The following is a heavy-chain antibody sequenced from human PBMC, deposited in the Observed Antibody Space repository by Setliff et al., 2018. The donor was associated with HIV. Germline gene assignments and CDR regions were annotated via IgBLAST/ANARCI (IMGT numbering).Heavy chain of an antibody. J-gene: IGHJ4*02. Sequence: PGGSLRLSCAASGFTFSSYWMNWVRQAPGKGLEWVANIKQDGSEKYYVDSVKGRFTISRDNAKNSLYLQMNSLRAEDTAVYYCAKTRRYCSSTSCSNLFDYWGQGTLVTVSS. CDR1: GFTFSSYW. CDR3: AKTRRYCSSTSCSNLFDY. CDR2: IKQDGSEK. V-gene: IGHV3-7*01. D-gene: IGHD2-2*01.